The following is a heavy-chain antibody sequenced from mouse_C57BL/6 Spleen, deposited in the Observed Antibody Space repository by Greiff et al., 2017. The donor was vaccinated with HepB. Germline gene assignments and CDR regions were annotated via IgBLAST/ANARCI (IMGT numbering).Heavy chain of an antibody. J-gene: IGHJ1*03. CDR1: GYTFTDYY. Sequence: VQLKESGPVLVKPGASVKMSCKASGYTFTDYYMNWVKQSHGKSLEWIGVINPYNGGTSYNQKFKGKATLTVDKSSSTAYMELNSLTSEDSAVYYCARSGLTGMPHWYFDVWGTGTTVTVSS. CDR2: INPYNGGT. D-gene: IGHD4-1*01. CDR3: ARSGLTGMPHWYFDV. V-gene: IGHV1-19*01.